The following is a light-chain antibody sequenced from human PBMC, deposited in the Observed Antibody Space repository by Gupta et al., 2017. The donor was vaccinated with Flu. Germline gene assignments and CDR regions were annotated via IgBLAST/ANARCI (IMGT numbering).Light chain of an antibody. CDR3: QRYGTSPLT. CDR2: GAS. V-gene: IGKV3-20*01. CDR1: QSVGSNY. Sequence: EIVLTQSPGTLSLSPGERATLSCRASQSVGSNYLAWYQQKPGQAPSLLIYGASSRATGIPDRFSGSGSGTDFTLTISRLEPEDFAVYYCQRYGTSPLTLGGGTKVEIK. J-gene: IGKJ4*01.